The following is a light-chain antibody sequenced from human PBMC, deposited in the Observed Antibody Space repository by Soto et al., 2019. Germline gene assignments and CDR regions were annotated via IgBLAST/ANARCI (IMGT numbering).Light chain of an antibody. J-gene: IGKJ5*01. CDR2: GAS. CDR1: QSVTSN. CDR3: QQYNKWPIT. V-gene: IGKV3D-15*01. Sequence: EIIMTQSPVTLSVSPGERATLSCRASQSVTSNLAWYQQKPGQAPRLLMYGASTRATGVPVRFSGSGSGTEFTLTISSLQSEDFAVYYCQQYNKWPITFGQGTRLEIK.